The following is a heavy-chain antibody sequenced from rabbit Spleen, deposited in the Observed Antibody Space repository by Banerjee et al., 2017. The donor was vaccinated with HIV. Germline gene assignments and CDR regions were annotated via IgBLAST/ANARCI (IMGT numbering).Heavy chain of an antibody. D-gene: IGHD5-1*01. V-gene: IGHV1S45*01. J-gene: IGHJ6*01. CDR2: IDTGSSGFT. Sequence: QEQLKETGGGLVQPGGSLTLSCKASGFTFSSSDWICWVRQAPGKGLELMSCIDTGSSGFTYSATWAKGRFTCSKSSSTTVTLQMTSLTVADTAAYFCARDSGGSFSTYGMDLWGQGTLVTVS. CDR3: ARDSGGSFSTYGMDL. CDR1: GFTFSSSDW.